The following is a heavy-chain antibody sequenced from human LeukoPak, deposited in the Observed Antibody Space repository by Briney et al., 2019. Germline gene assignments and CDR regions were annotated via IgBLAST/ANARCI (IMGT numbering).Heavy chain of an antibody. V-gene: IGHV1-3*01. J-gene: IGHJ5*02. Sequence: ASVKVSCKPSGYTFTSYAMHWVRQAPGQRLEWMGWINAGNGNTKYSQKFQGRVTITRDTSASTAYMELSSLRSEDTAVYYCARVTTWGVWFDPWGQGTLVTVSS. CDR2: INAGNGNT. D-gene: IGHD7-27*01. CDR3: ARVTTWGVWFDP. CDR1: GYTFTSYA.